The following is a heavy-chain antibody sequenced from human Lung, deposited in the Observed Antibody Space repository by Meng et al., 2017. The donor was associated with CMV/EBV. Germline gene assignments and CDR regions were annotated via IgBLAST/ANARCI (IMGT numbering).Heavy chain of an antibody. CDR3: ARASYGSGSPLGESWFDP. D-gene: IGHD3-10*01. CDR1: GGSISMGGYY. J-gene: IGHJ5*02. V-gene: IGHV4-31*03. CDR2: IHSSGST. Sequence: QVQLQESGPGLVKPSQTLSLTCTVSGGSISMGGYYWSWIRQHPGKGLEWIGYIHSSGSTYYNPSLRSRLTISVDTSKNQFSLKLSSVTAADTAAYYCARASYGSGSPLGESWFDPWGQGTLVTVSS.